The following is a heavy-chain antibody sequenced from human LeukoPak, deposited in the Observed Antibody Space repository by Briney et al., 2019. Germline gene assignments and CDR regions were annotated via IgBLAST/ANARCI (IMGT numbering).Heavy chain of an antibody. J-gene: IGHJ4*02. CDR2: ISSSNNYI. Sequence: GGSLRLSCAASGFTFSSYSMNWVRQAPGKGLECVSSISSSNNYIYYADTVKGRFTISRDNAKNSLYLQMNSLRAEDTAVYYCARHPERDYDYWGQGTLVTVSS. CDR3: ARHPERDYDY. V-gene: IGHV3-21*01. D-gene: IGHD4-11*01. CDR1: GFTFSSYS.